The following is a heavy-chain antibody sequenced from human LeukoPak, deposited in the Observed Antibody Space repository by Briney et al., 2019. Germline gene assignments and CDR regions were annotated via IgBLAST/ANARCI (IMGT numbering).Heavy chain of an antibody. J-gene: IGHJ4*02. Sequence: ASVKVSCKASGYTFTGYYMHWVREAPGQGLEWMERINPNSGGTNYAQKFQGRVTMTRDTSISTAYMELSRLRSDDTAVYYCARTRGPVAGYYYFDYWGQGTLVTVSS. CDR1: GYTFTGYY. CDR2: INPNSGGT. CDR3: ARTRGPVAGYYYFDY. V-gene: IGHV1-2*06. D-gene: IGHD6-19*01.